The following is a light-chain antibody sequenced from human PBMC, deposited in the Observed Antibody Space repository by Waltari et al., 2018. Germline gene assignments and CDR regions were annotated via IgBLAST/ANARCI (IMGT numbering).Light chain of an antibody. CDR3: AAWDDSLSGLV. J-gene: IGLJ3*02. Sequence: QSVLTQPPSASGTPGQKVTISCNGSSSNIGSNYVYWYQQFPGTAPKLLIFNNNQRPSGVPDRFSDSKSGTSASLSINGLRSEDEADYYCAAWDDSLSGLVLGGGTKVTVL. CDR1: SSNIGSNY. CDR2: NNN. V-gene: IGLV1-47*02.